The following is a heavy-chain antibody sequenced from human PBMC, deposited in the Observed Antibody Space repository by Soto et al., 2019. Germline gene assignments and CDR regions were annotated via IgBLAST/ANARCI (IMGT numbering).Heavy chain of an antibody. CDR2: IVVGSGNT. CDR1: GFTFTSSA. V-gene: IGHV1-58*01. D-gene: IGHD3-3*01. J-gene: IGHJ6*02. CDR3: AADVLRFLEWLGPNYYYGMDV. Sequence: GASVKVSCKASGFTFTSSAVQWVRQARGQRLEWIGWIVVGSGNTNYAQKFQERVTITRDMSTSTAYMELSSLRSEDTAVYYCAADVLRFLEWLGPNYYYGMDVWGQGTTVTVSS.